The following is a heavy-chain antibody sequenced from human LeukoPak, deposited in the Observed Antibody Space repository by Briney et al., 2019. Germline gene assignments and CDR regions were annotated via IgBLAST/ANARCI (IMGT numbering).Heavy chain of an antibody. J-gene: IGHJ4*02. CDR2: IYYSGST. V-gene: IGHV4-39*07. CDR3: ARIVLIQGFDY. D-gene: IGHD2-8*01. CDR1: GGSISSSSYY. Sequence: SETLSLTCTVSGGSISSSSYYWGWIRQPPGKGLEWIGSIYYSGSTYYNPSLKSRVTISVDTSKNQFSLKLSSVTAADTAVYYCARIVLIQGFDYWGQGTLVTVSS.